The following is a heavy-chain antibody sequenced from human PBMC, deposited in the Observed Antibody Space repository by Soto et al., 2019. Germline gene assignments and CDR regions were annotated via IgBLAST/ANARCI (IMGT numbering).Heavy chain of an antibody. Sequence: QVQLQESGPGLVKPSETLSLTCTVSGGSITPFKWSWIRQSPGKGLEWIGYMYSSGSVNYNPSLKSRVTISMDTSKNQYALKLISATAADTAVYYCAREWSAFAYWGQGILVTVSS. CDR1: GGSITPFK. D-gene: IGHD2-15*01. J-gene: IGHJ4*02. CDR3: AREWSAFAY. V-gene: IGHV4-59*01. CDR2: MYSSGSV.